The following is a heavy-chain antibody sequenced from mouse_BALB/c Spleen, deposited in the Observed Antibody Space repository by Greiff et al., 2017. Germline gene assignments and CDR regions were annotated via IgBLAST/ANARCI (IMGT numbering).Heavy chain of an antibody. CDR2: IWGDGST. D-gene: IGHD1-1*01. J-gene: IGHJ3*01. CDR3: ARDNYGSSYTWFAY. V-gene: IGHV2-6-7*01. CDR1: GFSLTGYG. Sequence: VHLVESGPGLVAPSQSLSITCTVSGFSLTGYGVNWVRQPPGKGLEWLGMIWGDGSTDYNSALKSRLRISKDNSKSQVFLKMNSLQTDDTARYYCARDNYGSSYTWFAYWGQGTLVTVSA.